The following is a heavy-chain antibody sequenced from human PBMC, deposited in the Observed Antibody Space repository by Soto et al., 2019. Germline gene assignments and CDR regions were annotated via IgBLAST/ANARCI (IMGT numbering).Heavy chain of an antibody. V-gene: IGHV3-21*01. J-gene: IGHJ4*02. CDR2: ISSSSSYI. CDR3: ARSNGYCTNGVCWPYFDY. Sequence: GGSLRLSCAASGFTFSSYSMNWVSQAPGKGLEWVSSISSSSSYIYYADSVKGRFTISRDNAKNSLYLQMNSLRAEDTAVYYCARSNGYCTNGVCWPYFDYWGQGTLVTVSS. D-gene: IGHD2-8*01. CDR1: GFTFSSYS.